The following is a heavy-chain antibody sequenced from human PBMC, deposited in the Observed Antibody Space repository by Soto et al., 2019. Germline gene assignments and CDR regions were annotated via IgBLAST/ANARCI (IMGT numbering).Heavy chain of an antibody. Sequence: PGASLKISCKASGYSFTTYWIGWVRQMPGKGLEWMGIIYPGDSDTRYSPSFQGQVTISADKSISTAYLQWSSLKASDTAMYYCARSLGSSYKGYYYYGLDVWGQGTTVTVSS. V-gene: IGHV5-51*01. CDR1: GYSFTTYW. D-gene: IGHD5-18*01. CDR3: ARSLGSSYKGYYYYGLDV. J-gene: IGHJ6*02. CDR2: IYPGDSDT.